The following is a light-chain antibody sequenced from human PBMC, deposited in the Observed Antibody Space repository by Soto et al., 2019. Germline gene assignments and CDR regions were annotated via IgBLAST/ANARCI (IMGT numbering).Light chain of an antibody. CDR1: QSVSSSY. V-gene: IGKV3-20*01. CDR3: QQYGSSWLT. Sequence: EIVLTQSPGILSLSPGERATLSCRASQSVSSSYLAWYQQKPGQAPRLLIYGASSRATGIPDRFSGSGSGTDFTLTISRLEPEDFAVYYCQQYGSSWLTFGGGTKVDIK. CDR2: GAS. J-gene: IGKJ4*01.